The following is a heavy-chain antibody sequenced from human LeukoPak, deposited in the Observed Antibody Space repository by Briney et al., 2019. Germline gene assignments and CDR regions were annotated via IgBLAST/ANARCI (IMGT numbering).Heavy chain of an antibody. J-gene: IGHJ3*02. V-gene: IGHV5-51*01. D-gene: IGHD4-17*01. Sequence: GESLKISCKGSGYSFTSYWIGWVRQMPGKGLEWMGIIYPGDSDTRYSPSFQGQVTISADKSISTAYLQWSSLKASDTAMYYCARASNQDYGDYIDAFDIWGQGTMVTVSS. CDR3: ARASNQDYGDYIDAFDI. CDR2: IYPGDSDT. CDR1: GYSFTSYW.